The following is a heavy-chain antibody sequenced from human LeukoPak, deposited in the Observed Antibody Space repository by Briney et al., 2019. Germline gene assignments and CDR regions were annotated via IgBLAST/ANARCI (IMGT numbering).Heavy chain of an antibody. CDR2: IIPIFGTA. CDR1: GGTFSSYA. CDR3: ARGLSWNNYDFWSGSYFDY. V-gene: IGHV1-69*13. D-gene: IGHD3-3*01. Sequence: GVSVKVSCKASGGTFSSYAISWVRQAPGQGLEWMGGIIPIFGTANYAQKFQGRVTITADESTSTAYMELSSLRSEDTAVYYCARGLSWNNYDFWSGSYFDYWGQGTLVTVSS. J-gene: IGHJ4*02.